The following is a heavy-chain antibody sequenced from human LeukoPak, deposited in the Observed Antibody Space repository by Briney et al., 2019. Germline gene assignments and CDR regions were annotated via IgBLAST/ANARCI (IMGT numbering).Heavy chain of an antibody. CDR1: GYTFTSYD. D-gene: IGHD1-26*01. CDR3: ARAGRIVGATSSDFDY. J-gene: IGHJ4*02. CDR2: MNPNSGNT. V-gene: IGHV1-8*01. Sequence: ASVKVSCKASGYTFTSYDINWVRQATGQGLEWMGWMNPNSGNTGYAQKFQGRVTMTRNTSISTAYMELSSLRSEDTAVYYCARAGRIVGATSSDFDYWGQGTLVTVSS.